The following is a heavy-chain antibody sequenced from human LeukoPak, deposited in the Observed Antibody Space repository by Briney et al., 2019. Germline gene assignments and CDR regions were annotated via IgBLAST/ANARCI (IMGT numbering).Heavy chain of an antibody. D-gene: IGHD4-11*01. Sequence: SETLSLTCAVSGGSISSGAYSWSWIRQPPGKGLEWIGYISPSGSTYYNPSLKSRVTISVDRSKNQFSLKLSSVTAADTAMYYCARKDYSFEFWGQGTLVTVSS. V-gene: IGHV4-30-2*01. J-gene: IGHJ4*02. CDR2: ISPSGST. CDR3: ARKDYSFEF. CDR1: GGSISSGAYS.